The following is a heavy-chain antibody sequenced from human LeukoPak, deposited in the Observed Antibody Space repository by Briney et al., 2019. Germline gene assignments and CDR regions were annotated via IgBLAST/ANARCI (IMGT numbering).Heavy chain of an antibody. CDR3: ARVVGGYYLDY. V-gene: IGHV4-38-2*01. CDR2: IYHRRNT. Sequence: SETLSLTCAVSGYSLSSGYYWGWIRQPPGRGREWIGTIYHRRNTYYNPSLKSRVTISVDTPKNQFSLKVSSVTAADTAVYYCARVVGGYYLDYWGQGTLVTVSS. D-gene: IGHD1-26*01. J-gene: IGHJ4*02. CDR1: GYSLSSGYY.